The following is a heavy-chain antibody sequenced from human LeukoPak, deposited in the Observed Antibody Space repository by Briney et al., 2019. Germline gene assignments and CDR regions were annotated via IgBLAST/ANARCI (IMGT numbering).Heavy chain of an antibody. V-gene: IGHV1-69*13. J-gene: IGHJ6*02. CDR2: IIPIFGTA. CDR1: GGTFSSYA. CDR3: ARVYYDSSGYFPPYYYYYGMDV. Sequence: SVKVSCKASGGTFSSYAISWVRQAPGQGLEWMGGIIPIFGTANYAQKFQGRVTITADESTSTAYMELSSLRSEDTAVCYCARVYYDSSGYFPPYYYYYGMDVWGQGTTVTVSS. D-gene: IGHD3-22*01.